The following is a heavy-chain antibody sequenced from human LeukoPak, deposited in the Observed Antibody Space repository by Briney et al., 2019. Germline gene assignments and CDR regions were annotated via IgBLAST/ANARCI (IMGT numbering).Heavy chain of an antibody. Sequence: ASVRVSCKASGYTFTSYYMHWVRQAPGQGLEWMGIINPSGGSTSYAQKFQGRVTMTRDTSTSTVYMELSSLRSEDTAVYYCARDGGSDAFDIWGQGTTVTVSS. V-gene: IGHV1-46*01. J-gene: IGHJ3*02. CDR2: INPSGGST. CDR1: GYTFTSYY. CDR3: ARDGGSDAFDI.